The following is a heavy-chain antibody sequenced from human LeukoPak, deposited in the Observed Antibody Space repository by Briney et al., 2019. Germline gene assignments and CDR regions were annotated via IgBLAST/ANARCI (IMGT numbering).Heavy chain of an antibody. CDR3: ARGYDFWSGYLSPFDY. D-gene: IGHD3-3*01. CDR1: GFTFSSYE. CDR2: ISSSGSTI. Sequence: GGSLRLSCAASGFTFSSYEMNWVRQAPGKGLEWVSYISSSGSTIYYADSVKGRFTISRDNAKNSLYLQMNSLRAEDTALYYCARGYDFWSGYLSPFDYWGQGTLVTVSS. V-gene: IGHV3-48*03. J-gene: IGHJ4*02.